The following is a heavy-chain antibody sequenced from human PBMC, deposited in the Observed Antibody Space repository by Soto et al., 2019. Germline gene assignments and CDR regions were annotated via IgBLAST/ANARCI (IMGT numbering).Heavy chain of an antibody. J-gene: IGHJ4*02. CDR1: GFTFNSAS. CDR2: IKSKTDGGTT. CDR3: AAADVRLPTSLGY. D-gene: IGHD3-16*01. Sequence: EVQVVESGGGLVKPGESLRLSCAASGFTFNSASMNWVRQAPGKGLEWVGRIKSKTDGGTTDSAAPVTGRFTISRDNSKNTLYLQMNSLNTEDSAVYYCAAADVRLPTSLGYWGQGTLVTVSS. V-gene: IGHV3-15*07.